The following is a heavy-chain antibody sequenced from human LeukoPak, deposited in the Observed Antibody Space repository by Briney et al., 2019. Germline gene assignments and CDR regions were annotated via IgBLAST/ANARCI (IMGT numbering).Heavy chain of an antibody. CDR3: ARDLGSQNYFDF. Sequence: SETLSLTCAVYGGSFSGYYWSWIRQPPGKGLEWIGEINHSGSTNYNPSLKGRVTISVDTSKNQFSLKLSSVTAADTAVYYCARDLGSQNYFDFWGRGVLVTVSS. D-gene: IGHD5-12*01. CDR1: GGSFSGYY. V-gene: IGHV4-34*01. J-gene: IGHJ4*02. CDR2: INHSGST.